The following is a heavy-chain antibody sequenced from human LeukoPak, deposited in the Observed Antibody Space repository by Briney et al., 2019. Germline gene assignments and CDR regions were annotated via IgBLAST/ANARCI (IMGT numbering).Heavy chain of an antibody. V-gene: IGHV4-39*07. D-gene: IGHD5-24*01. CDR3: GRESLTWLQSRTSWFDP. CDR2: IYYSGST. J-gene: IGHJ5*01. CDR1: GGSISSSTYF. Sequence: TSETLSLTCTVSGGSISSSTYFWGWIRQPPGKGLEWIGTIYYSGSTSYNPSPKSRVTISVASYKNQFSQRLSSVTAADTAVYYCGRESLTWLQSRTSWFDPWGQGTLVTVSS.